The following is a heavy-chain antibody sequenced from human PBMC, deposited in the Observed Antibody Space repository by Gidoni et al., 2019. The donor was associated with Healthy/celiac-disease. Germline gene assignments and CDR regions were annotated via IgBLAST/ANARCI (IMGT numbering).Heavy chain of an antibody. V-gene: IGHV3-73*01. Sequence: VHLVESGGVLVQPGGSLKLSCAASGFTFSGSAIHWVRQASGKWLEWVGRIRRKANSYATEYAASVKGRFTISRDDSKNTAYLQMNSLKTEDTAVYYCTTEDFDYWGQGTLVTVSS. J-gene: IGHJ4*02. CDR2: IRRKANSYAT. CDR1: GFTFSGSA. CDR3: TTEDFDY. D-gene: IGHD2-15*01.